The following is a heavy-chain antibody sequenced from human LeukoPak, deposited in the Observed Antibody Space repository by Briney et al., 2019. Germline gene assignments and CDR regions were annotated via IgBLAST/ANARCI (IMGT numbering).Heavy chain of an antibody. D-gene: IGHD6-6*01. CDR2: INHSGST. CDR3: ARLAPAKPTTRAHRSNIPARNRDWYIDL. J-gene: IGHJ2*01. Sequence: PSETLSLTCAVYGGSFSGYYWSWIRQPPGKGLEWIGEINHSGSTNYNPTLKSRVTISVDTSKNQFSLNLSSVTAADTAVYYCARLAPAKPTTRAHRSNIPARNRDWYIDLWGRGTLVTVSS. CDR1: GGSFSGYY. V-gene: IGHV4-34*01.